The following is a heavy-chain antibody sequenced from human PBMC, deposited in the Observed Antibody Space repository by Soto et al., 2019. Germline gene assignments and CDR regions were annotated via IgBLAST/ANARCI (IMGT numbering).Heavy chain of an antibody. J-gene: IGHJ4*02. V-gene: IGHV3-23*01. CDR3: ARRGSGSYYDY. CDR1: GFTFSSYA. D-gene: IGHD1-26*01. CDR2: ISGSGGST. Sequence: EVQLLESGGGLVQPGGSLRLSCAASGFTFSSYAMRWVRQAPGKGLEWVSAISGSGGSTYYADSVKGRFTISRDNSKNTLYLQMNSLRAGDTAVDYCARRGSGSYYDYWGQGTLVTVSS.